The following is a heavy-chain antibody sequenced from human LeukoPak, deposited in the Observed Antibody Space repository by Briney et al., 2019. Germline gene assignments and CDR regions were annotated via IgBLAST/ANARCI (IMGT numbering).Heavy chain of an antibody. CDR3: AKASDYYYMDV. V-gene: IGHV3-7*03. J-gene: IGHJ6*03. Sequence: PGGSLRLSCAASGLIVSNNYMNWVRLAPGKGLEWVAHIKPDVSEKYYLDSVKGRFTISRDKAKNSLYLQMNSLRAEDTALYYCAKASDYYYMDVWGKGTTVTISS. CDR1: GLIVSNNY. CDR2: IKPDVSEK.